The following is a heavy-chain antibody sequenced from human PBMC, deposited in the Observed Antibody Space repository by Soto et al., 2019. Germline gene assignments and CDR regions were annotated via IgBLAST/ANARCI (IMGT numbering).Heavy chain of an antibody. D-gene: IGHD3-22*01. Sequence: ASVNVSCKASGYTFTSCYMHWVRQAPRQGLEWMGIINPSGGSTSYAQKFQGRVTMTRDTSTSTVYMELSSLRSEDTAVYYCAREAEYYYDSSGYSHQYFQHWGQGTLVTVSS. V-gene: IGHV1-46*01. CDR1: GYTFTSCY. CDR3: AREAEYYYDSSGYSHQYFQH. J-gene: IGHJ1*01. CDR2: INPSGGST.